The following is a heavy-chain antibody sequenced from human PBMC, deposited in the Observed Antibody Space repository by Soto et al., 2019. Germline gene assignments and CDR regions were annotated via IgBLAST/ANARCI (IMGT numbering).Heavy chain of an antibody. CDR1: GYTFTSYD. V-gene: IGHV1-8*01. CDR3: ARDMRYFTMVRGVHPGDAFDI. J-gene: IGHJ3*02. CDR2: MNPNSGNT. Sequence: GASVKVSCKASGYTFTSYDINWVRQATGQELEWMGWMNPNSGNTGYAQKFQGRVTMTRNTSISTAYMELSSLRSEDTAVYYCARDMRYFTMVRGVHPGDAFDIWGLGTMVTDSS. D-gene: IGHD3-10*01.